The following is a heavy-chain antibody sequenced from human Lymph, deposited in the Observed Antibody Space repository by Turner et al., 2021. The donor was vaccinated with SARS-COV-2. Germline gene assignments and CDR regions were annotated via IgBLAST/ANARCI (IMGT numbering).Heavy chain of an antibody. CDR3: ARDFPPQDGYNPAGGFDI. V-gene: IGHV3-30-3*01. Sequence: VHLLESGGGLVQPGGSLRLSCAASEFNFSSYGMHWVRQAPGKGLEWVAVISYDGSNRHYADSVKGRFTISRDNSKNTLYLQMNSLRAEDTAVYYCARDFPPQDGYNPAGGFDIWGQGTMVTVSS. CDR1: EFNFSSYG. J-gene: IGHJ3*02. CDR2: ISYDGSNR. D-gene: IGHD5-12*01.